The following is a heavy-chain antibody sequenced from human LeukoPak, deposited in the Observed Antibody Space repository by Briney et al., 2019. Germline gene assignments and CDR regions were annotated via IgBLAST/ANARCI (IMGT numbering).Heavy chain of an antibody. Sequence: GESLKISCKGSGYSFTSYWIGWVRQMPGKGLEWMGIIYPGDSDTRYSPSFQGQVTISADKSISTAYLQWSSLKASDTAMYYCARHGSFLYGSGSSGGFDYWGQGTLVTVSS. J-gene: IGHJ4*02. CDR1: GYSFTSYW. V-gene: IGHV5-51*01. D-gene: IGHD3-10*01. CDR2: IYPGDSDT. CDR3: ARHGSFLYGSGSSGGFDY.